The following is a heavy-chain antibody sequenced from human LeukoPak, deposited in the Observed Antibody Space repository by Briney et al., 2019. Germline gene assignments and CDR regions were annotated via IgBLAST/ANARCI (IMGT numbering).Heavy chain of an antibody. CDR1: GYTRTELS. Sequence: ASVKVSCKVSGYTRTELSMHWVRQAPGKGLEWMGGFDPEDGETIYAQKFQGRVTMTEDTSTDTAYMELSSLRSEDTAVYYCATHNVLRYFDWLEGFDYWGQGTLVTVSS. J-gene: IGHJ4*02. CDR2: FDPEDGET. CDR3: ATHNVLRYFDWLEGFDY. D-gene: IGHD3-9*01. V-gene: IGHV1-24*01.